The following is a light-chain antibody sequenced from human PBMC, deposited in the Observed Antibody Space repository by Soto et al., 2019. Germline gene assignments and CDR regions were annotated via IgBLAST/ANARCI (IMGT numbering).Light chain of an antibody. CDR1: QSVSSY. CDR3: QQYDSSPLT. Sequence: EVVLTQSPGTLSFSPGERATLSYRASQSVSSYLAWYQQKPGQAPRLLIYGASSRATGIPDRFSGSGSGTDFPLTISRLEPEDFAVYYCQQYDSSPLTFGGGTKV. CDR2: GAS. V-gene: IGKV3-20*01. J-gene: IGKJ4*01.